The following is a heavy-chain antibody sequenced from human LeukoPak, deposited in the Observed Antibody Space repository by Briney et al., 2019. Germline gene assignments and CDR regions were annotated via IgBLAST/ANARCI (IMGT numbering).Heavy chain of an antibody. Sequence: SETLSLTCTVSGGSISSYYWSWIRQPPGKGLEWIGYIYYSGSTNYNPSLKSRVTISVDTSKNQFSLKPSSVTAADTAVYYCARTLDTALPFDYWGQGTLVTVSS. D-gene: IGHD5-18*01. V-gene: IGHV4-59*01. CDR2: IYYSGST. J-gene: IGHJ4*02. CDR1: GGSISSYY. CDR3: ARTLDTALPFDY.